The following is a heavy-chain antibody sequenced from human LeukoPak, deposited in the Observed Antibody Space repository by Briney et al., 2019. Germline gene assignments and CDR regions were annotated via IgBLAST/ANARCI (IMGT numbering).Heavy chain of an antibody. D-gene: IGHD1-26*01. V-gene: IGHV3-23*01. J-gene: IGHJ4*02. CDR1: GFTFSSYA. CDR3: ATSKYSGSY. Sequence: GGSLRLSRAASGFTFSSYAMSWVRQAPGKGLEWVSAISGSGGRIYYGASVKGRFTISRDNSKNTLNLQMNSLRAEDTAVYYCATSKYSGSYWGQGTLVTVSS. CDR2: ISGSGGRI.